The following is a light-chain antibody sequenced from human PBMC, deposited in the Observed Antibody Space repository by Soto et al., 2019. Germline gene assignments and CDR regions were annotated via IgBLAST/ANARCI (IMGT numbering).Light chain of an antibody. CDR2: EVS. CDR3: ASYTSSSTSVI. CDR1: SSDVGGYKY. Sequence: QSALTQPDSVSGSPGQSITISCTGTSSDVGGYKYVSWYQQHPDKAPKLIIFEVSNRPSGISSRFSGSKSGNTASLTISGLQADDEADYYCASYTSSSTSVIFGRGTQLTVL. V-gene: IGLV2-14*01. J-gene: IGLJ2*01.